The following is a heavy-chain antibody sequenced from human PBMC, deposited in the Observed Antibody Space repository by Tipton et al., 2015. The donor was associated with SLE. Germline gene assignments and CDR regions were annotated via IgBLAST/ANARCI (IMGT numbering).Heavy chain of an antibody. Sequence: LRLSCTVSGDSISGTTYSWAWIRQSPGKGLDWIGSVYYTGTTFYNPSPESRVTVSLDTSRNRFSLRLRSVTAADTAMYFCARHLGAHNWNYWGQGTLVTVSS. J-gene: IGHJ4*02. CDR1: GDSISGTTYS. V-gene: IGHV4-39*01. CDR2: VYYTGTT. D-gene: IGHD1-20*01. CDR3: ARHLGAHNWNY.